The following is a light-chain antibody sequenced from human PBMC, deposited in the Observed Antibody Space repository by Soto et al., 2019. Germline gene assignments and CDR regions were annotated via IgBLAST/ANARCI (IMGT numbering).Light chain of an antibody. CDR3: QHYYNWPLT. V-gene: IGKV3D-15*01. CDR1: QSVSNN. Sequence: IVMTQSPATLPVSPGERVTLSCRASQSVSNNLAWYQQKPGQAPRLLIYGASTRATGIPARFSGSGSGTEFTLTISSLQSEDFAVYYCQHYYNWPLTFGGGTKVDI. J-gene: IGKJ4*01. CDR2: GAS.